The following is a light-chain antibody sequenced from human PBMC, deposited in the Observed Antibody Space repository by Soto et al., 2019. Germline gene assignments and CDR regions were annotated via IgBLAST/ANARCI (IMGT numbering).Light chain of an antibody. CDR3: QQYGTSPWT. CDR1: QSVNSDY. CDR2: IAS. Sequence: EIVLTQSPGTLSLFPGERATLSCRATQSVNSDYLAWYQQKPGQAPRLLIYIASRRATDIPDRFSGSGSGTDFTLTINRLEHEDFAEYYCQQYGTSPWTFGQGTKVEIK. V-gene: IGKV3-20*01. J-gene: IGKJ1*01.